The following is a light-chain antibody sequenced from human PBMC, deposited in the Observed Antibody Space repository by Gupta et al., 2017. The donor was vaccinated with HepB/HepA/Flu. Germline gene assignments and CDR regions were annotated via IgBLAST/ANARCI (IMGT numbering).Light chain of an antibody. V-gene: IGKV3-11*01. J-gene: IGKJ4*01. CDR1: QSVSSY. Sequence: EIVLTQSPATLSFSQGERATLSCRARQSVSSYLDWYQQKPGQPPRLIIYDASNRAMGIPGGFSGGGDKKDFTPTSSRREYEDCAVYYVHQRSTSVTFGRGTKVDIK. CDR2: DAS. CDR3: HQRSTSVT.